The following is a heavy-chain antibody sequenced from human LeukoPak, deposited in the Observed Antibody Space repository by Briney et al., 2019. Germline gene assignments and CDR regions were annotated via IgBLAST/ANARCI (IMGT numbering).Heavy chain of an antibody. CDR1: GFTFSTYG. Sequence: GGSLRLSCATSGFTFSTYGMSWVRQAPGKGLEWVSTISGRRDSTSYADSVKGRFTISRDNSKNTLYLQMNSLRAEDTAVYYCAKDPNFYYCMDVWGKGTTVTISS. V-gene: IGHV3-23*01. CDR3: AKDPNFYYCMDV. CDR2: ISGRRDST. J-gene: IGHJ6*03.